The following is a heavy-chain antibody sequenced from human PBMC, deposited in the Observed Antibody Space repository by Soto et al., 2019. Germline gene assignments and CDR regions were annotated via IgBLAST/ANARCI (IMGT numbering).Heavy chain of an antibody. J-gene: IGHJ5*02. CDR3: ARDLGIGYCSGGSCYSVFGPLWP. V-gene: IGHV1-3*01. D-gene: IGHD2-15*01. Sequence: ASVKVSCKASGYTFTRYAMHWVRQAPGQRLEWMGWINAGNGNTKYSQKFQGRVTITRDTSASTAYMELSSLRSEDTAVYYCARDLGIGYCSGGSCYSVFGPLWPWGQGTLVTVSS. CDR1: GYTFTRYA. CDR2: INAGNGNT.